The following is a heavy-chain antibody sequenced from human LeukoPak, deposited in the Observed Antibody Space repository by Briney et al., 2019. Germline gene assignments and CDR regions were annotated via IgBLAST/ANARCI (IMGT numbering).Heavy chain of an antibody. Sequence: SETLSLTCAVYGGSFSGYYWSWIRQPPGNGLEWIGEINHSGSTNYNPSLKSRVTISVDTSKNQFSLKLSSVTAADTAVYYCARPRRVGATAAFDIWGQGTMVTVSS. CDR3: ARPRRVGATAAFDI. CDR2: INHSGST. V-gene: IGHV4-34*01. CDR1: GGSFSGYY. D-gene: IGHD1-26*01. J-gene: IGHJ3*02.